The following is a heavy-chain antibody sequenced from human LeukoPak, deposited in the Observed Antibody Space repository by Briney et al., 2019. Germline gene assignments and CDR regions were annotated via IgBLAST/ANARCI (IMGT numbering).Heavy chain of an antibody. CDR2: IAHHGNNK. CDR3: AKDGSWSCTD. D-gene: IGHD2-8*02. Sequence: GGSLRLSCGASGFTFSSSAMHWVRQGPGKGLGWVAYIAHHGNNKYYADSVKGRFTISRDNSKGSLYLQMNSLRADDTAVYYCAKDGSWSCTDWGQGTLVRVSS. CDR1: GFTFSSSA. J-gene: IGHJ4*02. V-gene: IGHV3-30*02.